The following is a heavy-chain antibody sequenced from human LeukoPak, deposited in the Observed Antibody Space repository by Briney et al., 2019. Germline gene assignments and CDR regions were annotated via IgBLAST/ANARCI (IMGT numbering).Heavy chain of an antibody. Sequence: PGGSLRLSCAASGFTFSSYAMSWVRQAPGKGLEWVSAITGSGGSTYYADSVKGRFTISRDNSKNTLYLQMNSLRAEDTAVYYCAKGVKSIAARPSFDYWGQGTLVTVSS. CDR2: ITGSGGST. D-gene: IGHD6-6*01. CDR1: GFTFSSYA. J-gene: IGHJ4*02. CDR3: AKGVKSIAARPSFDY. V-gene: IGHV3-23*01.